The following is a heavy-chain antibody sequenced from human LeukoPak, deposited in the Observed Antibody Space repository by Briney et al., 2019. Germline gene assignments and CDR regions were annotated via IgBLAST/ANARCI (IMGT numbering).Heavy chain of an antibody. CDR1: GGSFSGYY. V-gene: IGHV4-34*01. CDR3: ARHHYDYGEHYYFDY. J-gene: IGHJ4*02. CDR2: INHSGST. D-gene: IGHD4-17*01. Sequence: PSETLSLTCAVYGGSFSGYYWSWIRQPPGKGLEWIGEINHSGSTNYNPSLKSRVTISVDTSKDQFSLKLSSVTAADTAVYYCARHHYDYGEHYYFDYWGQGTLVTVSS.